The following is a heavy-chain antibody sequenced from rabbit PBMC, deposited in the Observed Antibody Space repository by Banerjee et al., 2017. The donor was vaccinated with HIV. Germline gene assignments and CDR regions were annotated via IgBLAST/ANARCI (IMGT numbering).Heavy chain of an antibody. CDR2: IYPGSRGRT. V-gene: IGHV1S45*01. CDR1: GFSFSSSDY. CDR3: ARDLVAVIGWNFNL. J-gene: IGHJ4*01. Sequence: QEQLVESGGGLVKPEGSLTLTCKASGFSFSSSDYMCWVRQAPGKGLEWIACIYPGSRGRTYSATWAKGRFTISKTSSTTVTLQMTSLTAADTATYFCARDLVAVIGWNFNLWGPGTLVSVS. D-gene: IGHD1-1*01.